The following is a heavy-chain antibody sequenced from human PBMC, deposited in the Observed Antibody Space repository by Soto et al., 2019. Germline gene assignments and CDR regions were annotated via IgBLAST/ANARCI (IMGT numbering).Heavy chain of an antibody. Sequence: GGSLRLSCAASGFTFSGYAMNWVRQAPGKGLEWVSSISSSSSYIYYADSVKGRFTISRDNAKNSLYLQMNSLRAEDTAVYYCARDVCMGGGSCYDRDYYMDVWGKGTTVTVSS. CDR3: ARDVCMGGGSCYDRDYYMDV. CDR1: GFTFSGYA. J-gene: IGHJ6*03. D-gene: IGHD2-15*01. CDR2: ISSSSSYI. V-gene: IGHV3-21*01.